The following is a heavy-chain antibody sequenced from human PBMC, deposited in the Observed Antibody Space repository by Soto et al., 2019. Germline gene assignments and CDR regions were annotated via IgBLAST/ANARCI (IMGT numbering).Heavy chain of an antibody. CDR2: INSDGSST. CDR1: GFTFSSYW. J-gene: IGHJ3*02. V-gene: IGHV3-74*01. D-gene: IGHD3-16*01. Sequence: GGSLRLSCAASGFTFSSYWMHWVRQAPGKGLVWVSRINSDGSSTSYADSVKGRFTISRDNAKNTLYLQMNSLRAEDTAVYYCAREMGGEDDAFDIWGQGTMVTVSS. CDR3: AREMGGEDDAFDI.